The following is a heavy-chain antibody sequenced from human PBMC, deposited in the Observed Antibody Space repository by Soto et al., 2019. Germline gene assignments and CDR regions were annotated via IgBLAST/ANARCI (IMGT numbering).Heavy chain of an antibody. V-gene: IGHV3-7*03. Sequence: ESGGGLVQPGGSLRLSCAASGFTFSSYWMSWVRQAPGKGLEWVANIKQDGSEKYYVDSVKGRFTISRDNAKNSLYLQMNSLRAEDTAVYYCARGDPDSSGWYGYYYYYYGMDVWGQGTTVTVSS. CDR3: ARGDPDSSGWYGYYYYYYGMDV. CDR2: IKQDGSEK. CDR1: GFTFSSYW. J-gene: IGHJ6*02. D-gene: IGHD6-19*01.